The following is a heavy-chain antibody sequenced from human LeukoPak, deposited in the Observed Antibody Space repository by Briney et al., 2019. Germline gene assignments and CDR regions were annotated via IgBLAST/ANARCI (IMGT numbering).Heavy chain of an antibody. CDR1: GFTFSSYA. CDR3: ARGGIQVSGIDEFDY. CDR2: ISGRDRI. V-gene: IGHV3-23*01. Sequence: GGSLRLSCAASGFTFSSYAMSWVRQAPGKGLEWVSGISGRDRIYYADSVKGRFTISRENAESSLYLQMNSLRAEDTAVYYCARGGIQVSGIDEFDYWGQGTLVTVSS. D-gene: IGHD6-19*01. J-gene: IGHJ4*02.